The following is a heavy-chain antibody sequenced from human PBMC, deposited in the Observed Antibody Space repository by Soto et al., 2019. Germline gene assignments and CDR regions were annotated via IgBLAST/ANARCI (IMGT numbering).Heavy chain of an antibody. CDR2: IFPLTGIP. J-gene: IGHJ4*02. CDR1: GGTFRNYP. CDR3: ARSTLVVLNYFES. Sequence: QVQLVQSGTEVKKPGSSVKVSCKASGGTFRNYPINWVRQAPGQGLEWMGSIFPLTGIPDYAQNFQARLTISADKSTSTAYMELSGLTSDDTAMYFCARSTLVVLNYFESWGQGTLVTVSS. V-gene: IGHV1-69*02. D-gene: IGHD1-1*01.